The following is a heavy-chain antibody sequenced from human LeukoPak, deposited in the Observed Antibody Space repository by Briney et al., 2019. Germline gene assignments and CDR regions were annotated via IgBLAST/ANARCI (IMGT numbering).Heavy chain of an antibody. CDR1: GGTFRSYA. CDR2: IIPIFGTA. CDR3: ASCISAYYDFWNNGMDV. V-gene: IGHV1-69*13. Sequence: SVKVSCKASGGTFRSYAISWLRQAPGQGLEWMGGIIPIFGTANYAQKFQGRVTITADESTSTAYMELSSLRSEDTAVYYCASCISAYYDFWNNGMDVWGQGTTVTVSS. J-gene: IGHJ6*02. D-gene: IGHD3-3*01.